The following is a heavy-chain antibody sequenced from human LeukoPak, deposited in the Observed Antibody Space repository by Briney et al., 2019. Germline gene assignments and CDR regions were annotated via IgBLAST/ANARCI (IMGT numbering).Heavy chain of an antibody. V-gene: IGHV4-59*01. J-gene: IGHJ4*02. CDR1: GGSISSYY. Sequence: PSETLSLTCTVSGGSISSYYWSWIRQPPGKGLEWIGYIYYSGSTNYNPSLKSRVTISMDTSKNHFSLKLNSVTAADTAVYYCARVGEMATIRDWGQGSLVTVSS. CDR2: IYYSGST. D-gene: IGHD5-24*01. CDR3: ARVGEMATIRD.